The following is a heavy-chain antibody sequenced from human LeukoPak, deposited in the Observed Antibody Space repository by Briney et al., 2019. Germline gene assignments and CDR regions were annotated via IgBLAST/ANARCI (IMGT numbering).Heavy chain of an antibody. D-gene: IGHD3-3*01. CDR2: ISSSGSTI. Sequence: PGGSLRLSCAASGLTFSDYYMSWIRQAPGKGLEWVSYISSSGSTIYYADSVKGRFTISRDNAKNSLYLQMNSLRAEDTAVHYCARQGYYDFWSGYLSNLDYWGQGTLVTVSS. V-gene: IGHV3-11*01. CDR1: GLTFSDYY. J-gene: IGHJ4*02. CDR3: ARQGYYDFWSGYLSNLDY.